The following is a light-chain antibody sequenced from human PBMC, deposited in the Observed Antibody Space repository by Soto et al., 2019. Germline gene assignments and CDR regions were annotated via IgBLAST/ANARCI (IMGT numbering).Light chain of an antibody. V-gene: IGKV3-15*01. CDR3: QQYNNWLTWT. CDR2: GAS. Sequence: EIVMTQSPATLSVSPGERATLSCRASQSVSGNLAWYQQKPGQAPRLLIYGASTRATGIPARFSGSGSGTEFTLTISSLQSEDFAVYYCQQYNNWLTWTFGQGTKVESK. CDR1: QSVSGN. J-gene: IGKJ1*01.